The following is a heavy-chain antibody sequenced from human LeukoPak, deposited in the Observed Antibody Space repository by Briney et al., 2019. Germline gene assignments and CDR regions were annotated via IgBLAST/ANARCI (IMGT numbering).Heavy chain of an antibody. CDR2: INPSGGST. V-gene: IGHV1-46*01. CDR1: GYTFTSYY. J-gene: IGHJ6*02. CDR3: ARAGTIVVVVAALPKARHPGMDV. D-gene: IGHD2-15*01. Sequence: ASVKVSCKASGYTFTSYYMHWVRQAPGQGLEWMGIINPSGGSTSYAQKFQGRVTVTRDTSTSTVYMELSSLRSEDTAVYYCARAGTIVVVVAALPKARHPGMDVWGQGTTVTVSS.